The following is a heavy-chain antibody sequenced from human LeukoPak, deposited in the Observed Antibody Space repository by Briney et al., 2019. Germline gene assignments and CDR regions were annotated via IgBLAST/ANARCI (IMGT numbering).Heavy chain of an antibody. Sequence: ASVKVSCKASGYTFTSYDINWVRQATGHGLEWMGWMNPNSGNTGYAQKFQGRVTITRNTSISTAYMELSSLRSEDTAVYYCARGNTMIRGIIITRFDPWGQGTQVTVSS. CDR3: ARGNTMIRGIIITRFDP. CDR2: MNPNSGNT. J-gene: IGHJ5*02. CDR1: GYTFTSYD. V-gene: IGHV1-8*03. D-gene: IGHD3-10*01.